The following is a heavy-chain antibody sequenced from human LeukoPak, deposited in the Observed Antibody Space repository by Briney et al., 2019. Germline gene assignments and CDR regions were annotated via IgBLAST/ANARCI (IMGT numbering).Heavy chain of an antibody. Sequence: ASVNVSCRASGYTFTSDDINWVRQAPGQGLEWMGWMNPNSGNTGYTQKFQGRVTMTRNNSISTAYMELSSLRSEDTAVYYCARGNPLISRLGDAFDIWGQGTMVTVSS. J-gene: IGHJ3*02. D-gene: IGHD2-21*01. V-gene: IGHV1-8*01. CDR2: MNPNSGNT. CDR3: ARGNPLISRLGDAFDI. CDR1: GYTFTSDD.